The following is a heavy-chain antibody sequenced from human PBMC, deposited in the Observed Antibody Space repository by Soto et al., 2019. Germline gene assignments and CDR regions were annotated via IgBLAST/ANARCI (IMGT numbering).Heavy chain of an antibody. CDR2: FDPEDGEI. Sequence: QVHLVQSGAEVKKPGASVKVSCKVSGYSLNELSIHWVRQAPGKGLEWMGGFDPEDGEIVYAQKFQGRVTMTEDTSTDPANMDLSSLRSEDPAVYYCATGGPAGDFDNWGQGTLVTVSS. CDR3: ATGGPAGDFDN. D-gene: IGHD3-10*01. CDR1: GYSLNELS. V-gene: IGHV1-24*01. J-gene: IGHJ4*02.